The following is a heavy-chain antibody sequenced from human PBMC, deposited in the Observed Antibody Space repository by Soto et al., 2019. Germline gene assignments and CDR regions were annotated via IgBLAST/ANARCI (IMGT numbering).Heavy chain of an antibody. CDR1: GGSISSSCYY. CDR3: ARHGGSGLAY. D-gene: IGHD6-19*01. CDR2: IYYSGST. V-gene: IGHV4-39*01. J-gene: IGHJ4*02. Sequence: SETLSLTCTVSGGSISSSCYYWGWIRQPPGKGLEWIGSIYYSGSTYYNPSLKSRVTISVDTSKDQFSLKLSSVTAADTAVYYCARHGGSGLAYWGQGNLVTVSS.